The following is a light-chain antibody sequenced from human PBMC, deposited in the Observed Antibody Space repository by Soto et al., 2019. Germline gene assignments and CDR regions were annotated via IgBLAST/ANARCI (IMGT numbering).Light chain of an antibody. CDR2: DAS. CDR1: QSINYY. V-gene: IGKV3-11*01. CDR3: HQRSNWPLRVS. J-gene: IGKJ4*01. Sequence: EIVLTQSPATLSLSPGERATLSYRASQSINYYLAWYQQRPGQAPRLLIYDASNRATGIPARFSGSGSGTDFTLTISSLEPEDSAIYYCHQRSNWPLRVSFGGGTKVEIK.